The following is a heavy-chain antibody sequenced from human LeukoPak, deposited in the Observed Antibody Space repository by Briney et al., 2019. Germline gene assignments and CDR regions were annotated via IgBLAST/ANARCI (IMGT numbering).Heavy chain of an antibody. CDR2: ISDSGAKT. J-gene: IGHJ4*02. Sequence: GGSLRLSCAASGFAFRNYAMTWVRQAPGKGLEWVAAISDSGAKTSYADSVKGRYTISRDNSKNMLYLQMNSLRVEDTAVYPCARDWKCDCWGQGTLATVFS. CDR3: ARDWKCDC. V-gene: IGHV3-23*01. CDR1: GFAFRNYA. D-gene: IGHD1-1*01.